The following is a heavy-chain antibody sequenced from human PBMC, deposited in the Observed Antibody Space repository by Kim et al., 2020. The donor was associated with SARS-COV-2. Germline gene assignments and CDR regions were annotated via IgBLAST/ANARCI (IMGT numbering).Heavy chain of an antibody. J-gene: IGHJ4*02. Sequence: GGSLRLSCAASGFTFDDYAMHWVRQAPGKGLEWVSGISWNSGSIGYADSVKGRFTISRDNAKNSLYLQMNSLRAEDTALYYCAKEYSSSSLGVAPFDYWGQGTLVTVSS. CDR1: GFTFDDYA. D-gene: IGHD6-6*01. CDR3: AKEYSSSSLGVAPFDY. V-gene: IGHV3-9*01. CDR2: ISWNSGSI.